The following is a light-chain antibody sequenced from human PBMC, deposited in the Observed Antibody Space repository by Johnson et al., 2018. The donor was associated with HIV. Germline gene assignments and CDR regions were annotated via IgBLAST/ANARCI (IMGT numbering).Light chain of an antibody. CDR2: DNN. CDR3: GTWDSSLCAGPYV. CDR1: SSNIGNNY. Sequence: QSVLTQPPSVSAAPGQKVTISCSGSSSNIGNNYVSWYQQLPGTAPKLLIYDNNKRPSGIPDRFSGSKSGTSATLGITGLQTGDEADYYCGTWDSSLCAGPYVFGTGTNVTVL. V-gene: IGLV1-51*01. J-gene: IGLJ1*01.